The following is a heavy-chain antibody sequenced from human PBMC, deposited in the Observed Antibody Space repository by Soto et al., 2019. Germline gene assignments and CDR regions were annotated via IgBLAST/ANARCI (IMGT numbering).Heavy chain of an antibody. CDR2: INHSGST. CDR1: GGSFSGYY. J-gene: IGHJ6*02. V-gene: IGHV4-34*01. Sequence: PSETLSLTCDVYGGSFSGYYWSWIRQPPGKGLEWIGEINHSGSTNYNPSLKSRVTISVDTSKNQFSLKLSSVTAADTAVYYCARGHDSSGYYYADYYYYGMDVWGQGTTVTVSS. CDR3: ARGHDSSGYYYADYYYYGMDV. D-gene: IGHD3-22*01.